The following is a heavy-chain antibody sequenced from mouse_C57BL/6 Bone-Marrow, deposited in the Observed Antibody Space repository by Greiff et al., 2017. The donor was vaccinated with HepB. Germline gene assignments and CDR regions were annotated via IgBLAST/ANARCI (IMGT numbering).Heavy chain of an antibody. CDR1: GYTFTSYW. Sequence: VKLMESGTELVKPGASVKLSCKASGYTFTSYWMHWVKQRPGQGLEWIGNINPSNGGTNYNEKFKSKATLTVDKSSSTAYMQLSSLTSEDSAVYYCARHDYDVEAWFAYWGQGTLVTVSA. CDR2: INPSNGGT. V-gene: IGHV1-53*01. D-gene: IGHD2-4*01. CDR3: ARHDYDVEAWFAY. J-gene: IGHJ3*01.